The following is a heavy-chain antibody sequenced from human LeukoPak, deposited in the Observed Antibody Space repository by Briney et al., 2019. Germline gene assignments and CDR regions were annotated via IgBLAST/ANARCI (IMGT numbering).Heavy chain of an antibody. CDR1: GFIFSNYG. CDR2: ISYDGSNK. V-gene: IGHV3-30*03. Sequence: GGSLRLSCAASGFIFSNYGMHWVRQAPGKGLEWVAVISYDGSNKYYADSVKGRFTISRDNSKNTLYLQMNSLRAEDTAVYYCARQQLSSDAFDIWGQGTMVTVSS. CDR3: ARQQLSSDAFDI. J-gene: IGHJ3*02. D-gene: IGHD6-13*01.